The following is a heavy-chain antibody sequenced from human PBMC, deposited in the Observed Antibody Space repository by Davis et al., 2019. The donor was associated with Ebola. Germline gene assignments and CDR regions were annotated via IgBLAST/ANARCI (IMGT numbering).Heavy chain of an antibody. CDR3: ARVQITYYDFWSGYYTGGMDV. CDR2: IWYDGSNK. CDR1: GFTFSSYG. D-gene: IGHD3-3*01. J-gene: IGHJ6*02. Sequence: GSLRLSCAASGFTFSSYGMHWVRQAPGKGLEWVAVIWYDGSNKYYADSVKGRFTISRDNSKNTLYLQMNSLRAEDTAVYYCARVQITYYDFWSGYYTGGMDVWGQGTTVTVSS. V-gene: IGHV3-33*01.